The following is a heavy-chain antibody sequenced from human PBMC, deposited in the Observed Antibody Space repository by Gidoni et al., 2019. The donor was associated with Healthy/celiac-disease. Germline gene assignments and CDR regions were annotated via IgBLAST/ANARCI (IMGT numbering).Heavy chain of an antibody. Sequence: QVQLQQWGAGLLKPSETLSLTCAVYGGSFSGYYWSWNRQPPGKGLEWIGEINHSGSTNYNPSLKSRVTISVDTSKNQFSLKLSSVTAADTAVYYCARDKGILTGYYFDYWGQGTLVTVSS. CDR3: ARDKGILTGYYFDY. V-gene: IGHV4-34*01. CDR1: GGSFSGYY. CDR2: INHSGST. J-gene: IGHJ4*02. D-gene: IGHD3-9*01.